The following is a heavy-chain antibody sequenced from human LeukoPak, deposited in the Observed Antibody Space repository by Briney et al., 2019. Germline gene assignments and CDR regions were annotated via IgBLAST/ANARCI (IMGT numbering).Heavy chain of an antibody. D-gene: IGHD2-21*01. CDR3: ATGVRAIPIYY. Sequence: SVKVSCKASVDSFSNYALSWVRQAPGHGREWMGGIIPILGSATYAQKFQGRVTITTDESTNTAYMELSSLRSDDTAVFYCATGVRAIPIYYWGQGTLVTVSS. CDR2: IIPILGSA. J-gene: IGHJ4*02. CDR1: VDSFSNYA. V-gene: IGHV1-69*05.